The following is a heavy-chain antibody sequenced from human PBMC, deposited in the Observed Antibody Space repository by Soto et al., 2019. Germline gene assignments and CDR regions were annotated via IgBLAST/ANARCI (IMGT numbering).Heavy chain of an antibody. J-gene: IGHJ3*02. Sequence: RLSCAASGFTFSSYSMNWVRQAPGKGLEWVSSISSSSSYIYYADSVKGRFTISRDNAKNSLYLQMNSLRDEDTAVYYCARVSHGKHDAFDIWGQGTMVTVSS. CDR1: GFTFSSYS. V-gene: IGHV3-21*01. CDR2: ISSSSSYI. CDR3: ARVSHGKHDAFDI.